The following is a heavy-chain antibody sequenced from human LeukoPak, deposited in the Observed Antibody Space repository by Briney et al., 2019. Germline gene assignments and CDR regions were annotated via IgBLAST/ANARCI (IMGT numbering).Heavy chain of an antibody. CDR3: ARISGYSMYYFDY. Sequence: SETLSLTCAVYGGSFSGYYWSWIRQPPGKGLEWIGEINHSGSTNYNPSLKSRVTISVDTSKNQFSLKLSSVTAADTAVYYCARISGYSMYYFDYWGQGTLVTVSS. J-gene: IGHJ4*02. CDR2: INHSGST. D-gene: IGHD3-22*01. CDR1: GGSFSGYY. V-gene: IGHV4-34*01.